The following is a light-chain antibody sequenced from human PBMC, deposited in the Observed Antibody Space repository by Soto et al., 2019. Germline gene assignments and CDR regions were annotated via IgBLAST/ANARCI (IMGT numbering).Light chain of an antibody. CDR3: ASFTSISTYV. Sequence: QSALTQPASVSGSPGQSITISCGGTADDIGGYNFVSWYQHHPGKAPKLLIYDVTHRPSGVSERFSGSKSGFTASLTISGLQAEDESHYYCASFTSISTYVFGTGTKLTVL. J-gene: IGLJ1*01. CDR2: DVT. CDR1: ADDIGGYNF. V-gene: IGLV2-14*01.